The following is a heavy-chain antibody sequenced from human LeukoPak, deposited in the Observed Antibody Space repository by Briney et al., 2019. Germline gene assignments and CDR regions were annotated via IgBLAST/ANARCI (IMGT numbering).Heavy chain of an antibody. D-gene: IGHD3-3*01. Sequence: ASVTVSCTASGYTFTSYGISWVRQAPGQGLEWMGWISAYNGNTNYAQKLQGRVTMTTDTSTSTAYMELRSLRSDDTAVYYCARAPTFWSGYYYFDYWGQGTLVTVSS. CDR3: ARAPTFWSGYYYFDY. V-gene: IGHV1-18*01. CDR1: GYTFTSYG. J-gene: IGHJ4*02. CDR2: ISAYNGNT.